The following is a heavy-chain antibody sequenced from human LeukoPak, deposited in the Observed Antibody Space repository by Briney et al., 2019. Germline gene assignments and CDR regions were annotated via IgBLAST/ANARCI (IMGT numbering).Heavy chain of an antibody. J-gene: IGHJ5*02. Sequence: ASVKVSCKASGGTFSSYAISWVRQAPGQGLEWMGGIIPIFGTANYAQKFQGRVTITADESTSTAYMELSSLRSEDTAVYYCARGVDCTSTSCYAGGWFDPWGQGTLVTVSS. V-gene: IGHV1-69*13. D-gene: IGHD2-2*01. CDR1: GGTFSSYA. CDR3: ARGVDCTSTSCYAGGWFDP. CDR2: IIPIFGTA.